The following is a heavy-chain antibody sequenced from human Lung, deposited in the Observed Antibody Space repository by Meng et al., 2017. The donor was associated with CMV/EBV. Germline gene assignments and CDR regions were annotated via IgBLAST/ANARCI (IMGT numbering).Heavy chain of an antibody. J-gene: IGHJ4*02. CDR1: GFTFSSYW. D-gene: IGHD6-19*01. V-gene: IGHV3-7*01. Sequence: SCAASGFTFSSYWMSWVRQAPGKGLEWVANIKQDGSEKYYVDSVKGRFTISRNNAKNSLYLQMNSLRAEDTAVYYCARAGRSSGRIDYWGQGTLVTVSS. CDR2: IKQDGSEK. CDR3: ARAGRSSGRIDY.